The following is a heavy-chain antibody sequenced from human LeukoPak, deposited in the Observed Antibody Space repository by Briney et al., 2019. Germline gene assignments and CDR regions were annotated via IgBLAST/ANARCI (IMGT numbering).Heavy chain of an antibody. Sequence: ASVKVSCKASGYTFTSYGISWVRQAPGQGLEWMGWISGYNGNTNYAQKVQGRVTMTTDTSTTTAYRELRSLRSDDTAVYYCAKDRVFFDYRPPEEFSYWGQGTLVTVSS. CDR3: AKDRVFFDYRPPEEFSY. D-gene: IGHD3/OR15-3a*01. J-gene: IGHJ4*02. CDR1: GYTFTSYG. V-gene: IGHV1-18*01. CDR2: ISGYNGNT.